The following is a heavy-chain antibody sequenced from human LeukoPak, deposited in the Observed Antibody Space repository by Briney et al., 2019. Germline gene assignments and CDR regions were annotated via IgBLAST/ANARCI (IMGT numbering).Heavy chain of an antibody. CDR2: IYYSGST. Sequence: SETLSLTCTVSGGSISSYYWSWIRQPPGKGLEWIGYIYYSGSTNYNPSLKSRVTISVDTSKNQFSLKLSSVTAADTAVYYCARDLPNYYGSGSYNWFDPWGQGTLVTVSS. CDR1: GGSISSYY. D-gene: IGHD3-10*01. J-gene: IGHJ5*02. V-gene: IGHV4-59*01. CDR3: ARDLPNYYGSGSYNWFDP.